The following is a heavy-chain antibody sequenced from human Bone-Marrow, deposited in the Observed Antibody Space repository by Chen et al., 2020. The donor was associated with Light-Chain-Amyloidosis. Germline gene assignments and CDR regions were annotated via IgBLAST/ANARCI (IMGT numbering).Heavy chain of an antibody. D-gene: IGHD2-2*01. J-gene: IGHJ3*02. V-gene: IGHV4-34*01. Sequence: QVQLQQWGAGLLKPSETLSLTCAVYGGSFSGYYWSWIRQPPGKGLEWIGEIKHSGSTNYNPALKSRVTISVDTSKNPFSLKLSSVTAADTAVYYCARRGGWNIVVVPAAPRDAFDIWGQGTMVTVSS. CDR1: GGSFSGYY. CDR2: IKHSGST. CDR3: ARRGGWNIVVVPAAPRDAFDI.